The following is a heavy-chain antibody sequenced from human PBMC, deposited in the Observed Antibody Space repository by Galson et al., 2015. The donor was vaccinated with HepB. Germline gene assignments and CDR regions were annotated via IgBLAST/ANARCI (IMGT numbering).Heavy chain of an antibody. D-gene: IGHD3-10*01. CDR3: TRGLHGSGSFSD. Sequence: SLRLSCAVSGFTFRDYAMHWVRQVPGKGLLWVSRIQRDGGTPKYADTVRGRFATSRDNAKNTLYLQMTSLRAEDTAVYYCTRGLHGSGSFSDWGQGTLVTVSS. J-gene: IGHJ1*01. CDR2: IQRDGGTP. V-gene: IGHV3-74*01. CDR1: GFTFRDYA.